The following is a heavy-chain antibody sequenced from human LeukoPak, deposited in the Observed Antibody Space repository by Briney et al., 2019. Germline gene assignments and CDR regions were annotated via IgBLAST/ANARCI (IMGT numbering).Heavy chain of an antibody. J-gene: IGHJ4*02. CDR1: GYTFTGYY. V-gene: IGHV1-2*02. Sequence: ASVKVSCKASGYTFTGYYMHWVRQAPGHGLEWMGWINPNSGGTNYAQKFQGRVTMTRDTSITTAYMELRSLRSDDTAVYYCAKSRDDYKPVDYWGQGTLVTVSS. CDR3: AKSRDDYKPVDY. D-gene: IGHD5-24*01. CDR2: INPNSGGT.